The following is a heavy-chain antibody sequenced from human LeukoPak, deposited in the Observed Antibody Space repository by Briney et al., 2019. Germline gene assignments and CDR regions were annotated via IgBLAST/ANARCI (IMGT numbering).Heavy chain of an antibody. J-gene: IGHJ4*02. CDR3: AKVVLGGWYFDY. Sequence: PGGSLRLSCAASGFTFSSYAMSWVRQAPGKGLEWVSAISGSGGSTYYADSVKGRFTISRDNSKNTPYLQMNSLRAEDTAVYYCAKVVLGGWYFDYWGQGTLVTVSS. D-gene: IGHD6-19*01. V-gene: IGHV3-23*01. CDR1: GFTFSSYA. CDR2: ISGSGGST.